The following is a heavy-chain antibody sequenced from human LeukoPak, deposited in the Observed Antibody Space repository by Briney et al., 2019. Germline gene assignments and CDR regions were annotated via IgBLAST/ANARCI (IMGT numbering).Heavy chain of an antibody. J-gene: IGHJ4*02. V-gene: IGHV1-46*01. Sequence: GASVKVSCKASGYTFTTYYMHWVRQAPGQGLEWMGFINPSGGSTSYAQKFQGRVTITRDTSTSTVYMELSSLTSDDTAVYYCARNVGSGFDYWGQGTLVTVSS. CDR2: INPSGGST. D-gene: IGHD1-1*01. CDR1: GYTFTTYY. CDR3: ARNVGSGFDY.